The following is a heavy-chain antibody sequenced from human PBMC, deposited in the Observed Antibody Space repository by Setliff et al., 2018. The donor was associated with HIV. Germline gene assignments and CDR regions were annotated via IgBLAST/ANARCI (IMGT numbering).Heavy chain of an antibody. Sequence: RASVKVSCKASGYTFSTYGVTWLRQTPGQGLEWMGWINPYSGITNYAHKFQGRVTMTTDTSTATAYMDLKNLRSDDTAVYYCARAGGQLVPFDYWGQGTLVTVSS. V-gene: IGHV1-18*01. CDR2: INPYSGIT. J-gene: IGHJ4*02. CDR1: GYTFSTYG. CDR3: ARAGGQLVPFDY. D-gene: IGHD6-6*01.